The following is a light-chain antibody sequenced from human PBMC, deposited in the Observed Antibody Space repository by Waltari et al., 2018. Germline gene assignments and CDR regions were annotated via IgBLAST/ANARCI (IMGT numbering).Light chain of an antibody. CDR1: ISTIRNDY. Sequence: QSVLTQPPSVSAAPGQQVTISCSGSISTIRNDYVSWYHQLPGAAPRLLISDNNKRPSGIPDRFSASKSGTSATLGITGLQIGDEADYYCATWDNSLREVVFGGGTKLTVL. V-gene: IGLV1-51*01. J-gene: IGLJ2*01. CDR3: ATWDNSLREVV. CDR2: DNN.